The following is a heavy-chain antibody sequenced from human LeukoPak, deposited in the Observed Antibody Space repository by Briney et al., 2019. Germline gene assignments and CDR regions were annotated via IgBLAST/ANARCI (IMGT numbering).Heavy chain of an antibody. CDR3: ARGRFGITIFGVVTNNWFDP. CDR2: INHSGST. V-gene: IGHV4-34*01. D-gene: IGHD3-3*01. Sequence: PSETLSLTCAVYGGSFSGYYWSWIRQPPGKGLEWIGEINHSGSTNYNPSLKSRVTISVDTSKNQFSLKLSSVTAADTAVYYCARGRFGITIFGVVTNNWFDPWGQGTLVTVSS. CDR1: GGSFSGYY. J-gene: IGHJ5*02.